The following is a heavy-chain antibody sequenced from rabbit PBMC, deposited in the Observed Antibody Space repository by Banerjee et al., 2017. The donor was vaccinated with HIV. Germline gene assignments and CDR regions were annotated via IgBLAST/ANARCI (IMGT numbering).Heavy chain of an antibody. V-gene: IGHV1S45*01. J-gene: IGHJ6*01. Sequence: QEQLEESGGGLVKPGGCLELFCTASGFDFSSYYMSWVRQAPGKGLEWIGIIYAGKGRTYYASWVKGRFTISKTSWTTVTLQMTSLTAADTATHFCARDLAGVIGWNFGLWGPGTLVTVS. CDR3: ARDLAGVIGWNFGL. CDR2: IYAGKGRT. D-gene: IGHD4-1*01. CDR1: GFDFSSYYM.